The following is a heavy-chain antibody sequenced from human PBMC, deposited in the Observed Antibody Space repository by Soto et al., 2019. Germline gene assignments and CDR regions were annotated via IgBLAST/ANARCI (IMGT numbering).Heavy chain of an antibody. Sequence: QVQLQQWGAGLLKPSETLSLTCAVYGGSFSGYYWSWIRQPPGKGLEWIGEINHSGSTNYNPSLKSRVTISVDTSKNQFSLKLSSVTAADTAVYYCARCRLDDSYYDFWSGYYRAAKYFDYWGQGTLVTVSS. CDR2: INHSGST. CDR1: GGSFSGYY. D-gene: IGHD3-3*01. J-gene: IGHJ4*02. CDR3: ARCRLDDSYYDFWSGYYRAAKYFDY. V-gene: IGHV4-34*01.